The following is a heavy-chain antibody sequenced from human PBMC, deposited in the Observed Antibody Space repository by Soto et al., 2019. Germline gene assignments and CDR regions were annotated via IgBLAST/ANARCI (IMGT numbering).Heavy chain of an antibody. Sequence: EVHLLESGGGLVQPGGSLRLSCAASGFTFSTYAMSWVRQAPGKGLEWVSAISGSGGSTYYADPVKGRFTISRDNSKNTLYLQMNSLRDEDTAVHYCARGLGYCSSTSCYIWFDYWGQGTLVTVSS. J-gene: IGHJ4*02. CDR3: ARGLGYCSSTSCYIWFDY. V-gene: IGHV3-23*01. CDR1: GFTFSTYA. D-gene: IGHD2-2*02. CDR2: ISGSGGST.